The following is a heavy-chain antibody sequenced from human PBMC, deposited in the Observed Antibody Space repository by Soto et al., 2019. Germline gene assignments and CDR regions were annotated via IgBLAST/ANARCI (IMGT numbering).Heavy chain of an antibody. D-gene: IGHD1-26*01. Sequence: PSETLSLTCAVSGYSISSSNWWGWIRQPPGKGLEWIGYIYYSGTTYYNPSLKSRVTMSVDTSKNQFSLKLTSVTAVDTAVYYCARGEIKGPIDSGGQGPLVTASS. CDR3: ARGEIKGPIDS. V-gene: IGHV4-28*03. CDR1: GYSISSSNW. J-gene: IGHJ4*02. CDR2: IYYSGTT.